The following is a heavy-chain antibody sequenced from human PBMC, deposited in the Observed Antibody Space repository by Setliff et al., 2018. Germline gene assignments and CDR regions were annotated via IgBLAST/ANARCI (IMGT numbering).Heavy chain of an antibody. CDR2: IYIGGSA. J-gene: IGHJ4*02. CDR3: ATSFSRREKFLLDY. V-gene: IGHV4-4*07. Sequence: SETLSLTCTVSGGSISSYYWSWIRQPAGKGLEWIGHIYIGGSANYNPSLKSRVTMSIDTSKNQFSLKVSSVTAADTAVYYCATSFSRREKFLLDYWGQGALVTVSS. CDR1: GGSISSYY.